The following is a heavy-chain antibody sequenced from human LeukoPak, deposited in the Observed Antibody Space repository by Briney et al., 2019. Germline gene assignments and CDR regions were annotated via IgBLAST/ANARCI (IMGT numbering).Heavy chain of an antibody. D-gene: IGHD3-10*01. CDR3: ARARDNVLLWFGELLYAFDI. Sequence: GASVKVSCKASGYTFTSYYMHWVRQAPGQGLEWMGIINPSGGSTSYAQKFQGRVTMTGNTSISTAYMELSSLRSEDTAVYYCARARDNVLLWFGELLYAFDIWGQGTMVTVSS. CDR2: INPSGGST. V-gene: IGHV1-46*01. J-gene: IGHJ3*02. CDR1: GYTFTSYY.